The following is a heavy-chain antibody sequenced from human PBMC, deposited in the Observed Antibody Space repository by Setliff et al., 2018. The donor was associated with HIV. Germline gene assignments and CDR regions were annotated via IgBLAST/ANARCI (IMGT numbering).Heavy chain of an antibody. Sequence: LSLTCTVSGGSISGYFWSWIRQAPGRGLEWVSYISSSSGTVYYADSVKGRFTVSRDNAKNSLYLQMNSLRVEDTAVYYCARAGPVGNYYYYMDVWGKGTTVTVSS. V-gene: IGHV3-11*04. D-gene: IGHD3-10*01. CDR2: ISSSSGTV. J-gene: IGHJ6*03. CDR3: ARAGPVGNYYYYMDV. CDR1: GGSISGYF.